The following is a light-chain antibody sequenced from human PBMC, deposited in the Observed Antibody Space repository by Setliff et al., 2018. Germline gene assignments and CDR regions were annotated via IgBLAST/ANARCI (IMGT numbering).Light chain of an antibody. CDR3: SAYTSSSTYV. Sequence: QSALTQPPSASGSPGQSITISCSGTIGGVGAYDFVSWYQHHPGKAPKLIISDVSNRPSGVSNRFSGSKSGNTASLTISGLQAEDEADYYCSAYTSSSTYVFGTGTKVTVL. CDR2: DVS. CDR1: IGGVGAYDF. V-gene: IGLV2-14*03. J-gene: IGLJ1*01.